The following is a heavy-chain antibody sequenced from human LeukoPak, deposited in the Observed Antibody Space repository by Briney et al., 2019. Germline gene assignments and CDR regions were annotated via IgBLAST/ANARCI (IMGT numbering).Heavy chain of an antibody. J-gene: IGHJ4*02. V-gene: IGHV1-69*05. CDR2: IIPIFGTA. D-gene: IGHD3-3*01. CDR3: AREPYYDFWSGYGFDY. Sequence: GASVKVSCKASGGTFSSYAIGWVRQAPGQGLEWMGVIIPIFGTANYAQKFQGRVTITTDESTSTAYMELSSLRSEDTAVYYCAREPYYDFWSGYGFDYWGQGTLVTVSS. CDR1: GGTFSSYA.